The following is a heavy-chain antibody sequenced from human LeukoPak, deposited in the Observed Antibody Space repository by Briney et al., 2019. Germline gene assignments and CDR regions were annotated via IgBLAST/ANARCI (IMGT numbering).Heavy chain of an antibody. J-gene: IGHJ3*02. D-gene: IGHD2-15*01. CDR1: GYTFTGYY. V-gene: IGHV7-4-1*02. CDR2: INTNTGNP. Sequence: RASVEVSCKASGYTFTGYYMHWVRQAPGQGLEWMGWINTNTGNPTYAQGFTGRFVFSLDTSVSTAYLQISSLKAEDTAVYYCARGGERVCSGGSCSPLPAFDIWGQGTMVTVSS. CDR3: ARGGERVCSGGSCSPLPAFDI.